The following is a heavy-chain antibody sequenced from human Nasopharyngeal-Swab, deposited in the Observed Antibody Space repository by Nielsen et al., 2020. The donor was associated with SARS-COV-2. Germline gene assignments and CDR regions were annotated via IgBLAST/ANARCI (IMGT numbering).Heavy chain of an antibody. D-gene: IGHD2-21*01. CDR1: GYSISSGYY. CDR2: IYHSGST. J-gene: IGHJ3*02. CDR3: ARAAWPRGEFDI. Sequence: SETLSLTCTVSGYSISSGYYWGWIRQPPGKGLEWIGSIYHSGSTYYNPSLKSRVTISVGTPKNQFSLKLNSVTAADTAVFYCARAAWPRGEFDIWGQGAMVTVSS. V-gene: IGHV4-38-2*02.